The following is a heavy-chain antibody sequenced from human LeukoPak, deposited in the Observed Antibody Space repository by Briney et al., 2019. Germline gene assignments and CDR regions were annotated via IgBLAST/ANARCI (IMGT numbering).Heavy chain of an antibody. J-gene: IGHJ3*02. CDR3: ARDHPDYGNAFDI. Sequence: SETLSLTCTVSGGSISSYYWSWIRQPPGKGLEWIGYIYYSGSTNYNPSLKSRVTISVDTSKNQFSLKLSSVTAADTAVYYCARDHPDYGNAFDIWGQGTMVTVSS. CDR1: GGSISSYY. D-gene: IGHD4-17*01. V-gene: IGHV4-59*01. CDR2: IYYSGST.